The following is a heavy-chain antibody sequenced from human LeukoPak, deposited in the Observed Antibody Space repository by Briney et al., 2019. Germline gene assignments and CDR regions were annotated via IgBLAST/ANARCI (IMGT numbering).Heavy chain of an antibody. V-gene: IGHV1-69*06. CDR2: IIPMFGAV. D-gene: IGHD3-22*01. CDR3: AGGPYYYGSSGSPNDAFDI. J-gene: IGHJ3*02. Sequence: SVKVSCKASGGTFSSYVISWVRQAPGQGLQWMGGIIPMFGAVNYAQKFQGRVTITADKSTGTAYMELSSLRSEDTAVYYCAGGPYYYGSSGSPNDAFDIWGQGTMVTVSS. CDR1: GGTFSSYV.